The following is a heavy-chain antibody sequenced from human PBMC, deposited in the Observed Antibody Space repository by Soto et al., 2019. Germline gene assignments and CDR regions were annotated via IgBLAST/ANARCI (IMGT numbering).Heavy chain of an antibody. CDR3: ARAGSSSY. Sequence: PSETLSLTCAVYGGSFSDYYWSWIRQPPGKGLEWIGEINHSGSTNYNPSLKSRVTISVDTSKNQFSLKLSSVTAADTAVYYCARAGSSSYWGQGTLVTVSS. J-gene: IGHJ4*02. V-gene: IGHV4-34*01. CDR2: INHSGST. D-gene: IGHD6-6*01. CDR1: GGSFSDYY.